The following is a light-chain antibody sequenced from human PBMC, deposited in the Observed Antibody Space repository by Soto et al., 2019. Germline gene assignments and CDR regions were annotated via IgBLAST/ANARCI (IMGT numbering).Light chain of an antibody. CDR1: QSVSSN. CDR3: QHYNNWPQWT. Sequence: EIVMTQSPATLSVSPGERATLSCRASQSVSSNLAWYQQKPGQAPRLLIYGASTRATGIPARFSGSGSGTEFTLTIGSLQSEDFAVYYCQHYNNWPQWTVGQGTKVDIK. J-gene: IGKJ1*01. V-gene: IGKV3-15*01. CDR2: GAS.